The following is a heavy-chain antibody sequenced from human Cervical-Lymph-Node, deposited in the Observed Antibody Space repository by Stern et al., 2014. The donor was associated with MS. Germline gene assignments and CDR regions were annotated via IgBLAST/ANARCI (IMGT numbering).Heavy chain of an antibody. V-gene: IGHV2-5*02. CDR1: GFSFSTTGVG. CDR2: ISWDDDK. J-gene: IGHJ3*02. D-gene: IGHD3-10*01. CDR3: AHRPPYGSGSFDAFDI. Sequence: ESGPTLVKPTQTLTLTCTFSGFSFSTTGVGVGWIRQPPGKALEWLALISWDDDKRYSPSLKSRLTITKDTSKNQVVLAMTNMDTVDTATYYCAHRPPYGSGSFDAFDIWGQGTVVTVSS.